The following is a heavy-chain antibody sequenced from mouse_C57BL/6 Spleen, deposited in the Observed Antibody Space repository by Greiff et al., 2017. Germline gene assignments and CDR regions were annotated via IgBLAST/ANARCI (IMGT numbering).Heavy chain of an antibody. CDR3: ARGRTAQATGWDY. Sequence: EVQLQQSGPVLVKPGASVKMSCKASGYTFTDYYMNWVKQSPGKSLEWIGVINPYNGGTSYNQKFKGKATLTVDKSSSTAYMELNSLTSEDSAVYYCARGRTAQATGWDYWGQGASVTVSS. V-gene: IGHV1-19*01. CDR1: GYTFTDYY. D-gene: IGHD3-2*02. J-gene: IGHJ4*01. CDR2: INPYNGGT.